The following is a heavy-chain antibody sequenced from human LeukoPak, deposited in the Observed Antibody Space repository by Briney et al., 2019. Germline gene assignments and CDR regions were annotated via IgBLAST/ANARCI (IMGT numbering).Heavy chain of an antibody. CDR1: GFTFSDYY. V-gene: IGHV3-11*06. Sequence: KPGGSLGLSCAASGFTFSDYYMSWIRQAPGKGLEWVSYISSSSSYTNYADSVKGLFTISRDNAKNSLYLQMNSLRAEDTAVYYCASSTYYYDSSGPSDYWGQGTLVTVSS. CDR3: ASSTYYYDSSGPSDY. D-gene: IGHD3-22*01. J-gene: IGHJ4*02. CDR2: ISSSSSYT.